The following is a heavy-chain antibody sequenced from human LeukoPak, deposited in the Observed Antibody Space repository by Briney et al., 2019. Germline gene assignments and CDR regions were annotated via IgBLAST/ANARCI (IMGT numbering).Heavy chain of an antibody. V-gene: IGHV1-18*01. CDR2: ISAYNGNT. CDR1: GYTFTSYG. J-gene: IGHJ4*02. CDR3: ARGLPGIAAAGNDY. Sequence: ASVKVSCKASGYTFTSYGISWVRQAPGQGLEWMGWISAYNGNTNYAQKLQGRVTMTTDTSTSTAYMELSRLRSDDTAVYYCARGLPGIAAAGNDYWGQGTLVTVSS. D-gene: IGHD6-13*01.